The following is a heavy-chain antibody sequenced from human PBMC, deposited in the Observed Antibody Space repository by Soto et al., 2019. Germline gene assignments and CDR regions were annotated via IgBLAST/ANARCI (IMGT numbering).Heavy chain of an antibody. Sequence: PGGSLRLSCAASGFTFSSYSMNWVRQAPGKGLEWVSYISSSSSTIYYADSVKGRFTISRDNAKNSLYLQMNSLRAEDTAVYYCARDRHYDFWSGSYNWFDPWGQGTLVTVSS. J-gene: IGHJ5*02. CDR2: ISSSSSTI. D-gene: IGHD3-3*01. CDR3: ARDRHYDFWSGSYNWFDP. V-gene: IGHV3-48*04. CDR1: GFTFSSYS.